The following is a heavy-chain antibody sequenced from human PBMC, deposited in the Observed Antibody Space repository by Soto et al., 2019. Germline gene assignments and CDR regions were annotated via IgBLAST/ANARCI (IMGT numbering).Heavy chain of an antibody. J-gene: IGHJ4*02. CDR1: GYSFTSYW. V-gene: IGHV5-51*01. D-gene: IGHD4-17*01. Sequence: PGESLKISCKCSGYSFTSYWIGWVRQMPGKGLEWMGIIYPGDSDTRYSPSFQGQVTISADKSISTAYLQWSSLKASDTAMYYCARTTVTTFGLLDYTDYWGQGTLVTVSS. CDR2: IYPGDSDT. CDR3: ARTTVTTFGLLDYTDY.